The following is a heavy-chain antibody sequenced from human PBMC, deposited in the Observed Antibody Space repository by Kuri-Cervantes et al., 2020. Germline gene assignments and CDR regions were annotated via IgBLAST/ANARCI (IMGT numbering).Heavy chain of an antibody. Sequence: GGSLRLSCAASGFTFSSYAMSWVRQAPGKGLEWVSTISGSGGSTYYADSVKGRFTISRNNSKNTLYLQMNSLRAEDTAVYYCAKIPNIVGVPAAIKLFFDYWGQGTLVTVSS. CDR1: GFTFSSYA. CDR2: ISGSGGST. V-gene: IGHV3-23*01. D-gene: IGHD2-2*01. J-gene: IGHJ4*02. CDR3: AKIPNIVGVPAAIKLFFDY.